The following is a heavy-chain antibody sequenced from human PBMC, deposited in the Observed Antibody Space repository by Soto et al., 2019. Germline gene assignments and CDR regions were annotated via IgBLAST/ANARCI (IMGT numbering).Heavy chain of an antibody. CDR2: ISSSSSTI. CDR3: ARDPDEVPLEYFQH. CDR1: GFTFSSYS. J-gene: IGHJ1*01. Sequence: EVQLVESGGGLVQPGGSLRLSCAASGFTFSSYSMNWVRQAPGKGLEWVSYISSSSSTIYYADSVKGRFTISRDNAKNSLYLQMNSLRAEDTAVYYCARDPDEVPLEYFQHWGQGTLVTVSS. V-gene: IGHV3-48*01. D-gene: IGHD2-2*01.